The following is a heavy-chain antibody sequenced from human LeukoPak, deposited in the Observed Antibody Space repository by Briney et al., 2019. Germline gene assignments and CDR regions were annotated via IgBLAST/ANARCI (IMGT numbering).Heavy chain of an antibody. D-gene: IGHD6-13*01. CDR1: GFSLSTSGMC. CDR3: ARMSRELAAVDY. V-gene: IGHV2-70*11. Sequence: SGPALVKPTQTLTLTCTFSGFSLSTSGMCVSWIRQPPGKALEWLARIDWDDDKYYSTSLKTRLTISKDTSKNQVVLTMTNMDPVDTATYYCARMSRELAAVDYWGQGTLVTVSS. J-gene: IGHJ4*02. CDR2: IDWDDDK.